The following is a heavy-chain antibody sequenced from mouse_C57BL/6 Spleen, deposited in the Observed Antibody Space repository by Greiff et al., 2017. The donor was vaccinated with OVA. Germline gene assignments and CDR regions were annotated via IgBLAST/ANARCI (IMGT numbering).Heavy chain of an antibody. D-gene: IGHD3-2*02. CDR1: GYTFTSYW. CDR3: AKATTDAMDY. V-gene: IGHV1-55*01. Sequence: QVHVKQPGAELVKPGASVKMSCKASGYTFTSYWITWVKQRPGQGLEWIGDIYPGSGSTNYNEKFKSKATLTVDTSSSTAYMQLSSLTSEDSAVYYCAKATTDAMDYWGQGTSVTVSS. J-gene: IGHJ4*01. CDR2: IYPGSGST.